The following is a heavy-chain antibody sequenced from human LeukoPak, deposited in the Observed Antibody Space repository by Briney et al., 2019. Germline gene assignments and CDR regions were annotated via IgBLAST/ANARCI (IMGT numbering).Heavy chain of an antibody. CDR1: GFTFCRYR. J-gene: IGHJ4*02. CDR2: ISSSSTYI. CDR3: ARGGGDGSTYDY. Sequence: GGSLRHSCAASGFTFCRYRMNWVRQAPGKELDWVSSISSSSTYIYYADSVKGRFTISRDNAKNSLYLQMNSLRVEDTAVYYCARGGGDGSTYDYWGQGTLVTVSS. V-gene: IGHV3-21*01. D-gene: IGHD5-24*01.